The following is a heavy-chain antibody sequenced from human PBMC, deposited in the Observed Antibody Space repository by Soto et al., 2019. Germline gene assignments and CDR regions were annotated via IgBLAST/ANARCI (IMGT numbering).Heavy chain of an antibody. Sequence: SVKVSCKASGGTFSSYAISWVRQAPGQGLEWMGGIIPIFGTANYAQKFQGRVTITADESTSTAYMELSSLRSEDTAVYYCARDRDDSSGYYSAFDIWGQGTMVTVSS. CDR1: GGTFSSYA. V-gene: IGHV1-69*13. D-gene: IGHD3-22*01. J-gene: IGHJ3*02. CDR2: IIPIFGTA. CDR3: ARDRDDSSGYYSAFDI.